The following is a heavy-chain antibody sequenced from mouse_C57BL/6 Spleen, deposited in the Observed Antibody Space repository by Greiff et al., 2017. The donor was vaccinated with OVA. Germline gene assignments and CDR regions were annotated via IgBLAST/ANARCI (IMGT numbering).Heavy chain of an antibody. D-gene: IGHD1-1*01. CDR1: GFTFNTYA. Sequence: EVKLVESGGGLVQPKGSLKLSCAASGFTFNTYAMHWVRQAPGKGLECVARIRSKSSNYATYYADSVKDRFTISRDDSQSMLYLQMNNLKTEDTAMYYCVRGGGSSISWYFDVWGTGTTVTVSS. J-gene: IGHJ1*03. V-gene: IGHV10-3*01. CDR3: VRGGGSSISWYFDV. CDR2: IRSKSSNYAT.